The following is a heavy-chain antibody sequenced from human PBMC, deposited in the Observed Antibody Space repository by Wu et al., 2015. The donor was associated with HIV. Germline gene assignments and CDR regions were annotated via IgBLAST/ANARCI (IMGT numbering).Heavy chain of an antibody. Sequence: QVQLVQSGAEVKKPGASVKVSCKASGYTFISYGISWVRQAPGQGLEWMGWISTYNVNTNYAEKFQGRVTMTTDKSTSTAYMEVRGLRSDDTAFYYCARVRPAFXGGDCYAFDYWGQGTLVTVSS. CDR1: GYTFISYG. CDR3: ARVRPAFXGGDCYAFDY. V-gene: IGHV1-18*01. D-gene: IGHD2-21*02. CDR2: ISTYNVNT. J-gene: IGHJ4*02.